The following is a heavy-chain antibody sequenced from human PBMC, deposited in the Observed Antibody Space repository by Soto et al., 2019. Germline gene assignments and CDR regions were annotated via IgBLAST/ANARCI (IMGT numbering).Heavy chain of an antibody. J-gene: IGHJ4*02. CDR2: ISYDGSNK. V-gene: IGHV3-30*18. CDR3: AKGVEVYIASPLDY. CDR1: GFSFSSYG. Sequence: GGSLRLSCAASGFSFSSYGMHWVRQAPGKGLEWVAVISYDGSNKYYADSVKGRFTISRDNSKNTLYLQMNSLRAEDTAVYYCAKGVEVYIASPLDYWGQGTLVTVSS. D-gene: IGHD2-8*01.